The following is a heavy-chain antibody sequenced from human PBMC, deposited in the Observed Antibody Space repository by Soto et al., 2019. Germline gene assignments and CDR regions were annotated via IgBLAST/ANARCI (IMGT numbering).Heavy chain of an antibody. CDR2: IDPSDSYT. CDR1: GYIFTSYW. D-gene: IGHD3-3*01. V-gene: IGHV5-10-1*01. CDR3: ARERLLVSHRNWFDP. Sequence: PVESLKISCKGSGYIFTSYWISCFLQRRVKGLEWMGRIDPSDSYTNYSPSFQGHVTISADKSISTAYLQWSSLKASDTAMYYCARERLLVSHRNWFDPWGQGTLVTVSS. J-gene: IGHJ5*02.